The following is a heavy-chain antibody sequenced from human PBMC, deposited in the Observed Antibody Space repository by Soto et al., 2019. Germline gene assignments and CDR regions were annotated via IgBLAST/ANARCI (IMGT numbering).Heavy chain of an antibody. D-gene: IGHD3-16*01. CDR1: GFTSTDYW. J-gene: IGHJ5*02. CDR2: LNTDGSIT. CDR3: ARVPPSWGSSFDH. Sequence: EVQLVESGGGLVHSGGSLRLSCAASGFTSTDYWMHWVRQAPGKGLMWVSRLNTDGSITTYADAVKGRFTISRDNAKKTVYLQMNSLTADDTAVYYCARVPPSWGSSFDHWGQGTLVTVSS. V-gene: IGHV3-74*03.